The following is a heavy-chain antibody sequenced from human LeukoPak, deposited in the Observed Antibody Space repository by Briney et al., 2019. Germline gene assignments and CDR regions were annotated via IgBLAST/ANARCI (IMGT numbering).Heavy chain of an antibody. J-gene: IGHJ6*02. D-gene: IGHD6-19*01. CDR3: ARAGSGWSGDYYYYYGMDV. CDR1: GFTVSSNY. Sequence: GSLRLSCAASGFTVSSNYMGWVRQAPGKGLEWVSVIYSGGSTYYADSVKGRFTISRDNSKNTLYLQMNSLRAEDTAVYYCARAGSGWSGDYYYYYGMDVWGQGTTVTVSS. V-gene: IGHV3-66*01. CDR2: IYSGGST.